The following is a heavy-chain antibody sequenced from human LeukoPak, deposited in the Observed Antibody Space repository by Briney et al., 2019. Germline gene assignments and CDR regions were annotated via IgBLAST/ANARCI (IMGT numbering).Heavy chain of an antibody. CDR1: GFTFSSYT. D-gene: IGHD3-3*01. V-gene: IGHV3-21*01. CDR2: ITSSSSYI. Sequence: GGSMRLSCAVSGFTFSSYTMNWVRQAPGKGLEWVSSITSSSSYIYYVDSVKGRFTISRDNAKNSLYLQMNSLRAEDTAVYYCARVSGYYNWFDPWGQGTLVTVSS. CDR3: ARVSGYYNWFDP. J-gene: IGHJ5*02.